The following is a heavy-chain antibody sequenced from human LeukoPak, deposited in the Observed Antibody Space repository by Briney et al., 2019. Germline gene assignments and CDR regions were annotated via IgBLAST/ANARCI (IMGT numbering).Heavy chain of an antibody. J-gene: IGHJ4*02. CDR1: GFTFDDYA. CDR3: AKGHSSGWYNYFDY. Sequence: GGSLRLSCAVSGFTFDDYAMHWVRQVPGKGLEWVSGINWNSDSIGYADSVKGRFTTSRDNAKNSLYLQMNSLRAEDTAVYYCAKGHSSGWYNYFDYWGQGTLVTVSS. D-gene: IGHD6-19*01. V-gene: IGHV3-9*01. CDR2: INWNSDSI.